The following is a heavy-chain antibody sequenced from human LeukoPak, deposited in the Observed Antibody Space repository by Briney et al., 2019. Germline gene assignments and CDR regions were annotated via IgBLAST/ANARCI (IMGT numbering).Heavy chain of an antibody. V-gene: IGHV3-30*03. Sequence: GGSLRLSCAASGFTFSSYGMHWVRQAPGKGLEWVAVISYDGSNKYYADSVKGRFTISRDNSKSTLYLQMNSLRAEDTAVYYCARWMEEEMATNDAFDIWGQGTMVTVSS. D-gene: IGHD5-24*01. J-gene: IGHJ3*02. CDR2: ISYDGSNK. CDR3: ARWMEEEMATNDAFDI. CDR1: GFTFSSYG.